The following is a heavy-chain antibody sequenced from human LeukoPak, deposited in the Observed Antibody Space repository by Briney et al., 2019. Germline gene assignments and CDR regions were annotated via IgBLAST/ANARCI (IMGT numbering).Heavy chain of an antibody. CDR3: ARDTIAADRDY. V-gene: IGHV4-39*01. CDR2: IYYSGST. J-gene: IGHJ4*02. Sequence: SETLSLTCTVSGGPISSSSYYWGWIRQPPGKGLEWIGSIYYSGSTYYNPSLKSRVTISVDTSKNRFSLKLSSVTAADTAVYYCARDTIAADRDYWGQGTLVTVSS. D-gene: IGHD6-13*01. CDR1: GGPISSSSYY.